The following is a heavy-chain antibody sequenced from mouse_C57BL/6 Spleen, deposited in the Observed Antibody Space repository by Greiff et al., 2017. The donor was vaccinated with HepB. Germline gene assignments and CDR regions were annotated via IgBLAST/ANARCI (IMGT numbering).Heavy chain of an antibody. CDR2: IRSKSNNYAT. D-gene: IGHD3-2*02. CDR1: GFSFNTYA. Sequence: EVKLEESGGGLVQPKGSLKLSCAASGFSFNTYAMNWVRQAPGKGFEWVARIRSKSNNYATYYADSVKDRFTISRDDSESMLYLQMNNLKTEDTAMYYCVRQYGSGYEGFAYWGQGTLVTVSA. J-gene: IGHJ3*01. CDR3: VRQYGSGYEGFAY. V-gene: IGHV10-1*01.